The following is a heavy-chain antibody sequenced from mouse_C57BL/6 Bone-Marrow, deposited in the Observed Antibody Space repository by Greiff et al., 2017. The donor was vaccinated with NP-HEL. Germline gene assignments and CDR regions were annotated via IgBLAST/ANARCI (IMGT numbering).Heavy chain of an antibody. V-gene: IGHV1-81*01. CDR3: ALFITTVVAEYFDV. Sequence: QVQLKESGAELARPGASVKLSCKASGYTFTSYGLSWVKQRTGQGLEWIGEIYPRSGHTYYNEKFKGKTTLTADKSSSTAYMELRSLTSEDSAVFFCALFITTVVAEYFDVWGTGTTVTVSA. CDR2: IYPRSGHT. D-gene: IGHD1-1*01. J-gene: IGHJ1*03. CDR1: GYTFTSYG.